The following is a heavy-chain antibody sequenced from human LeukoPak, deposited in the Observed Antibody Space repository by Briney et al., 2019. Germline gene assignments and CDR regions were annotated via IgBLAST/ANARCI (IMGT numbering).Heavy chain of an antibody. CDR1: GASIGSGGYY. J-gene: IGHJ6*02. CDR3: ARVWSVAAAGREDYYYGIDV. D-gene: IGHD6-13*01. CDR2: MYYSGST. Sequence: SETLSLTCSVSGASIGSGGYYWSWIRQHPGKGLEWIGYMYYSGSTYYNPSLTSRVTISVDTSKNQFSLNLSSVTAADTAVYYCARVWSVAAAGREDYYYGIDVWGQGTTATVSS. V-gene: IGHV4-31*03.